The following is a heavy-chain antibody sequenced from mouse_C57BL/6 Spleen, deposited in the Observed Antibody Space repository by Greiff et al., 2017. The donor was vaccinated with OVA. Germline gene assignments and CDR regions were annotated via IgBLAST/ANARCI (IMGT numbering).Heavy chain of an antibody. CDR1: GYTFTSYW. CDR2: IYPGSGST. V-gene: IGHV1-55*01. Sequence: VQLQQPGAELVKPGASVKMSCKASGYTFTSYWITWVKQRPGQGLEWIGDIYPGSGSTNYNEKFKSKATLTVDTSSSTAYMQLSSLTSEDSAVYYCASGYDYDYYAMDYWGQGTSVTVSS. CDR3: ASGYDYDYYAMDY. J-gene: IGHJ4*01. D-gene: IGHD2-4*01.